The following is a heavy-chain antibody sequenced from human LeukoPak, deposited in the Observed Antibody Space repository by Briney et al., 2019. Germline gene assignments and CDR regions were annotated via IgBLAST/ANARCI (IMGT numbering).Heavy chain of an antibody. CDR3: TRALCINGVCEWFDP. J-gene: IGHJ5*02. Sequence: SETLSLTCSVSGASVSSGNYFWTWIRQPTGKGLEWIGRLSTRGNTNYNPSLESRVTISGDTSKNQFSLRLRSVTAADTAVYYCTRALCINGVCEWFDPWGQGTLVTVSS. V-gene: IGHV4-61*02. CDR1: GASVSSGNYF. D-gene: IGHD2-8*01. CDR2: LSTRGNT.